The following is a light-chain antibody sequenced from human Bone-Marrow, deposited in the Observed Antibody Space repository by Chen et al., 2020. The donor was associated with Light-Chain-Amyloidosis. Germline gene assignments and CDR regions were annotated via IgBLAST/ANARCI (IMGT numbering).Light chain of an antibody. CDR1: QSVSSN. Sequence: EIVMTQSPATLSVSPGERATLSCRASQSVSSNLAWYQHKPGQAPRLLIYGASTRATGIPARFSGSGSGTEFSLTISSLQSEDLAVYYCQQYNNWPPIFGPGTKVDVK. CDR2: GAS. V-gene: IGKV3-15*01. CDR3: QQYNNWPPI. J-gene: IGKJ3*01.